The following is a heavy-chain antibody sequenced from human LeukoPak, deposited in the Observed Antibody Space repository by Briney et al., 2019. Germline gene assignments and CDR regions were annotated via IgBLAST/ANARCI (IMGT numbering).Heavy chain of an antibody. Sequence: ASVTVSCKASGYTFTSYGISWVRQAPGQGREWMGWISAYNGNTNYAQKLQGRVTMTTDTSTSTAYMELRSLRSDDTAVYYCARVGITMIPFDYWGQGTLVTVSS. CDR1: GYTFTSYG. D-gene: IGHD3-22*01. CDR2: ISAYNGNT. V-gene: IGHV1-18*01. J-gene: IGHJ4*02. CDR3: ARVGITMIPFDY.